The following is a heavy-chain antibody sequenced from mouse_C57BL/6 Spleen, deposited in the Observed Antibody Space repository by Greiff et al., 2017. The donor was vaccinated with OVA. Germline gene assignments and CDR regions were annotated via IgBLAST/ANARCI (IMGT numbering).Heavy chain of an antibody. Sequence: DVPLQQSGAELVRPGASVKLSCTASGFNIKDDYMHWVKQRPEQGLEWIGWIDPENGDTDYASKFQGKATITADTSSNTAYLQLSSLTTEDTAVYDCTTKDDGRRYGDFDVWGTGTTVTVSS. CDR1: GFNIKDDY. D-gene: IGHD1-1*01. J-gene: IGHJ1*03. V-gene: IGHV14-4*01. CDR3: TTKDDGRRYGDFDV. CDR2: IDPENGDT.